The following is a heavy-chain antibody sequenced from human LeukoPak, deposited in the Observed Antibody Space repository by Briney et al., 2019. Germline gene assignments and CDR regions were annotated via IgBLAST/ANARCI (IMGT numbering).Heavy chain of an antibody. CDR2: INPNSGGT. D-gene: IGHD3-3*01. V-gene: IGHV1-2*02. Sequence: ASVKVSCKASGYTFTGYYMHWVRQAPGQGLEWMGWINPNSGGTNYAQKFQGRVTMTRDTSISTAYMELSRLRSDDTAVYYCARDLNYDLWSGYYTHHGMDVWGQGTTVTVSS. J-gene: IGHJ6*02. CDR1: GYTFTGYY. CDR3: ARDLNYDLWSGYYTHHGMDV.